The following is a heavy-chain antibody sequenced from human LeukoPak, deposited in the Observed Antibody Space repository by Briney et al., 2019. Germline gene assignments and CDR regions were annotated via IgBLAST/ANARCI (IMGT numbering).Heavy chain of an antibody. D-gene: IGHD5-18*01. Sequence: GGSLRLSCAGSGFTFSNYWMNWVRQAPGKGLEWVANIKEDGSQKYYVDSVKGRFTISRDNAKNSLYLQMNSLRAEDTAVYYCAETGIQLWLGGAFDIWGQGTMVTVSS. V-gene: IGHV3-7*03. CDR1: GFTFSNYW. CDR2: IKEDGSQK. CDR3: AETGIQLWLGGAFDI. J-gene: IGHJ3*02.